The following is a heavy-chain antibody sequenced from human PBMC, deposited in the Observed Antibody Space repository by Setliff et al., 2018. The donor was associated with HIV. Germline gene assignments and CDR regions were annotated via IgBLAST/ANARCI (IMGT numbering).Heavy chain of an antibody. D-gene: IGHD5-12*01. V-gene: IGHV1-69*05. Sequence: GASVKVSCKASGDTFSNSALTWVRQAPGQGLEWMGGSIPLFGTLKYAQKFQDRVTITTDELMTTAYMELSSLRSEDTAVYYCATHDRILATIWTENYFDYWGQGTLVTVSS. CDR2: SIPLFGTL. CDR1: GDTFSNSA. J-gene: IGHJ4*02. CDR3: ATHDRILATIWTENYFDY.